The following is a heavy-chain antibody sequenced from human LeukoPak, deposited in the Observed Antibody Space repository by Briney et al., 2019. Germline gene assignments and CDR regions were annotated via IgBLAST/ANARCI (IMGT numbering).Heavy chain of an antibody. Sequence: GGSLRLFCAASGFTFSSYSMKWVRQAPGKGLVWVSRINSDGSSTIYADSVKGRFTISRDNAKNTLYLQMNSLRAEDTAVYYCARVIAARPYWGQGTLVTVSS. CDR1: GFTFSSYS. J-gene: IGHJ4*02. D-gene: IGHD6-6*01. CDR3: ARVIAARPY. CDR2: INSDGSST. V-gene: IGHV3-74*01.